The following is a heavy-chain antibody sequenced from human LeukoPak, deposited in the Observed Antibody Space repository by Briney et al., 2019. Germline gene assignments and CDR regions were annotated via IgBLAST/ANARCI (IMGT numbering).Heavy chain of an antibody. CDR1: GGSFSGYY. J-gene: IGHJ5*02. V-gene: IGHV4-34*01. Sequence: SETLSLTCAVYGGSFSGYYWSWIRQPPGKGLEWIGEINHSGSTNYNPSLKSRVTISVDTSKNQFSLKLSSVTAADPAVYYCAGGLGISTLVRGVIKKGNWFGPWGQGTLVTVSS. CDR2: INHSGST. D-gene: IGHD3-10*01. CDR3: AGGLGISTLVRGVIKKGNWFGP.